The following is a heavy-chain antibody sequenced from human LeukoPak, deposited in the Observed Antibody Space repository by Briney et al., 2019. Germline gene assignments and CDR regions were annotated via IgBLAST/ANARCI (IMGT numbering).Heavy chain of an antibody. CDR2: ISGSSDGT. D-gene: IGHD5-18*01. Sequence: PGGSLRLSCPASGFTFSSYSMSWVRQAPGKGLEWVSAISGSSDGTHYADSVKGRFTISRDNSKNTLYLQMNSLRAEDTAVYYCARTNTAMADLLSYWGQGTLVTVSS. CDR3: ARTNTAMADLLSY. CDR1: GFTFSSYS. V-gene: IGHV3-23*01. J-gene: IGHJ4*02.